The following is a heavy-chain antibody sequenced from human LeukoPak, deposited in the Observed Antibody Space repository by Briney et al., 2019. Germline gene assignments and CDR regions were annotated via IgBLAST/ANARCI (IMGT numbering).Heavy chain of an antibody. J-gene: IGHJ6*02. Sequence: GASVKVSCKASGYTFTSYGISWVRQAPGQGLEWMGWISAYNGNTNYAQKLQGRVTMTTDTSTSTAYMELRSLRSDDTAVYYCARVGITTYDYYYYYGMDVWGRGTTVTVSS. D-gene: IGHD3-3*01. CDR2: ISAYNGNT. CDR3: ARVGITTYDYYYYYGMDV. CDR1: GYTFTSYG. V-gene: IGHV1-18*01.